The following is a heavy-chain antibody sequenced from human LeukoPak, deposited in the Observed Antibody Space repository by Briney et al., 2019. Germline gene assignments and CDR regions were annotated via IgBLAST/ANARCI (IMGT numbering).Heavy chain of an antibody. CDR2: INPNSGGT. V-gene: IGHV1-2*02. Sequence: GASVKVSCKASGYTFTGYYMHRVRQAPGQGLEWMGWINPNSGGTNYAQKFQGRVTMTRDTSISTAYMELSRLRSDDTAVYYCARVDGSSWYYFDYWGQGTLVTVSS. J-gene: IGHJ4*02. CDR1: GYTFTGYY. D-gene: IGHD6-13*01. CDR3: ARVDGSSWYYFDY.